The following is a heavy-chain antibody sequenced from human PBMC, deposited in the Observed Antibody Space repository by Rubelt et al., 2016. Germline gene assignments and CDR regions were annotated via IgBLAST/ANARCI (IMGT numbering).Heavy chain of an antibody. J-gene: IGHJ3*02. CDR1: GFTFSSYA. CDR2: ISGSGGST. CDR3: AKVRDPDDAFDI. D-gene: IGHD5-24*01. V-gene: IGHV3-23*01. Sequence: QLLESGGGLVRPGGSLRLSCAASGFTFSSYAMSWVRQAPGKGLEWVSAISGSGGSTYYADSVKGRFTISRDNSKNTLYLQMNSLRAEDTAVYYCAKVRDPDDAFDIWGQGTMVTVSS.